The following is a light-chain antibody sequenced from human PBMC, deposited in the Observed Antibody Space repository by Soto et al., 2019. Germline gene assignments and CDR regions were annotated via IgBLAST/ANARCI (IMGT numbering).Light chain of an antibody. CDR3: MQDLQYPIT. CDR1: QSLLHSNGYNY. V-gene: IGKV2-28*01. CDR2: LGS. Sequence: DIVMTQSPLSLPVTPGEPASISCRSSQSLLHSNGYNYLDWYLQKPGQSPQLLIYLGSNRASGVPDRFSGSGSGTDFTLKISRVEAEDVGTYYCMQDLQYPITFGPGTKVDIK. J-gene: IGKJ3*01.